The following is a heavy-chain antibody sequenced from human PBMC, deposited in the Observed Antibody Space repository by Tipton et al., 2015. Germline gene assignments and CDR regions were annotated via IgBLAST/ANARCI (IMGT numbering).Heavy chain of an antibody. V-gene: IGHV3-30*04. D-gene: IGHD6-13*01. Sequence: SLRLSCAASGFTFSSYAMHWVRQAPGKGLEWVAVISYDGSNKYYADSVKGRFTISRDNSKNTLYLQMSSLRAEDTAVYYCARDLGIAPYGMDVWGQGTTVTVSS. CDR2: ISYDGSNK. CDR3: ARDLGIAPYGMDV. CDR1: GFTFSSYA. J-gene: IGHJ6*02.